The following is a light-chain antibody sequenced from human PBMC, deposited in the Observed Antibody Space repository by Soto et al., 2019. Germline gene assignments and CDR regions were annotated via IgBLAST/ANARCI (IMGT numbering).Light chain of an antibody. V-gene: IGKV1-39*01. CDR2: AAS. CDR1: ESIARH. Sequence: DIQMTQSPSSLSASVGDRVTITCRASESIARHLSWYQQKPGRAPNLLIYAASSLQNGVPSRFRGGGSGTDFTLTISNLQPEDFATYYCQQTYSTLSITFGQGTRLEIK. CDR3: QQTYSTLSIT. J-gene: IGKJ5*01.